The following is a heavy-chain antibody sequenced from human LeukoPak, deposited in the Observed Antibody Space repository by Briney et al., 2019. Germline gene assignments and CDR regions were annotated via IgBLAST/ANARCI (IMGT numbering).Heavy chain of an antibody. Sequence: ASVKVSCKPSRYTFTGYYMHWVRQAPGQGLEWMGWINPNSGGTNYAQKFRGRVTMTRDTSISTAYMELSRLRSDDTAVYYCARGYGDRYYYYMDVWGKGTTVTVPS. V-gene: IGHV1-2*02. CDR1: RYTFTGYY. CDR2: INPNSGGT. CDR3: ARGYGDRYYYYMDV. J-gene: IGHJ6*03. D-gene: IGHD4-17*01.